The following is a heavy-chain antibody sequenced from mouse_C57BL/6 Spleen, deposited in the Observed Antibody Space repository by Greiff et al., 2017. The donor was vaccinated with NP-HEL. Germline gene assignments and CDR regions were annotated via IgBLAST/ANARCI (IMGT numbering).Heavy chain of an antibody. CDR1: GYSITSGYY. D-gene: IGHD2-10*01. CDR2: ISYDGSN. Sequence: EVKLQESGPGLVKPSQSLSLTCSVTGYSITSGYYWNWIRQFPGNKLEWMGYISYDGSNNYNPSLKNRISITRDTPKNQFFLKLNSVTTEDTATYYCASLLQFDYWGQGTTLTVSS. V-gene: IGHV3-6*01. J-gene: IGHJ2*01. CDR3: ASLLQFDY.